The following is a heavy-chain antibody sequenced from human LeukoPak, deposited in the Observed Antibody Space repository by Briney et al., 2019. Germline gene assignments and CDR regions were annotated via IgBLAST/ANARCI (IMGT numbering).Heavy chain of an antibody. CDR1: GGSISDYC. CDR3: ASTGMAAAGTVVFDY. V-gene: IGHV4-4*07. J-gene: IGHJ4*02. CDR2: IHISGTT. D-gene: IGHD6-13*01. Sequence: SETLSLTCTVSGGSISDYCWSWVRQPAGKGLEWIGRIHISGTTYYNPSLKSRFTISVDTSKNQFSLKLSSVTAADTAVYYCASTGMAAAGTVVFDYWGQGTLVTVSS.